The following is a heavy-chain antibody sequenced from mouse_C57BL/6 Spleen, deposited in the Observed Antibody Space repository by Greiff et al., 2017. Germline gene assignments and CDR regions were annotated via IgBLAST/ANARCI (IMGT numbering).Heavy chain of an antibody. CDR2: INPNYGTT. CDR3: ARGYYYGSSYYYYAMDY. V-gene: IGHV1-39*01. J-gene: IGHJ4*01. CDR1: GYSFTDYN. D-gene: IGHD1-1*01. Sequence: EVQLQQSGPELVKPGASVKISCKASGYSFTDYNMNWVKQSNGKSLEWIGVINPNYGTTSYNQKFKGKATLTVDQSSSTAYMQLNSLTSEDSAVYYCARGYYYGSSYYYYAMDYWGQGTSVTVSS.